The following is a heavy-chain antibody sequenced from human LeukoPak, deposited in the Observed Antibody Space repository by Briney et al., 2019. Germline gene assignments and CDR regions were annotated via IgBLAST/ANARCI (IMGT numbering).Heavy chain of an antibody. J-gene: IGHJ4*02. CDR3: ARESSWSNYFDY. CDR1: GYTFTSYY. Sequence: ASVKVSCXASGYTFTSYYMHWVRQAHGQGLEWMGIINPSGGSTSYAQKFQGRVTMTRDTSTSTVYMELSSLRSEDTAVYYCARESSWSNYFDYWGQGTLVTVSS. V-gene: IGHV1-46*01. CDR2: INPSGGST. D-gene: IGHD6-13*01.